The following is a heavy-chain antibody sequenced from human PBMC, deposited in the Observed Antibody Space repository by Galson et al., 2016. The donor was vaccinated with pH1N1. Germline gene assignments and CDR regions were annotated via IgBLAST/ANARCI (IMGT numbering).Heavy chain of an antibody. V-gene: IGHV1-46*03. D-gene: IGHD1-26*01. J-gene: IGHJ4*02. CDR1: GYTFTRYY. CDR2: IDPSPGTT. Sequence: SVKVSCKASGYTFTRYYFHWVRQAPGQGLEWMGVIDPSPGTTTYAQKFQGLVTLTKDTATGIVYMELSSLKSEDTAVYYCIRDLGRLRDFWGQGTLVTVSS. CDR3: IRDLGRLRDF.